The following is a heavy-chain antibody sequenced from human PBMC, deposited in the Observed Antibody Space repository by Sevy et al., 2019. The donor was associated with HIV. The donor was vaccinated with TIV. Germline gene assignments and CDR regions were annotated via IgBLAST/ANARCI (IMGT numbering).Heavy chain of an antibody. Sequence: GGSLRLSCAASGFPFSSYEMHWVRQAPGKGLEWVSKMSPSGNNIKYADSVQGRLTISRDKDKNSLYLEMNSLRAEDTAVYYCARIPSLYGSAYWGQGTLVTVSS. D-gene: IGHD3-10*01. V-gene: IGHV3-48*03. CDR2: MSPSGNNI. CDR1: GFPFSSYE. J-gene: IGHJ4*02. CDR3: ARIPSLYGSAY.